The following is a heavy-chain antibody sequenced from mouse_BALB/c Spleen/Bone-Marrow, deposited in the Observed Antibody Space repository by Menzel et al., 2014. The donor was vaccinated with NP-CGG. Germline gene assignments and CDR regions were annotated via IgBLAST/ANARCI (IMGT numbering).Heavy chain of an antibody. CDR2: IDTSDSYT. D-gene: IGHD1-2*01. J-gene: IGHJ1*01. V-gene: IGHV1-69*01. CDR3: ARSAGYWYFDV. CDR1: GYTFTDYW. Sequence: ESGAELVMPGASVKMSCKASGYTFTDYWMHWVKQRPGQGLEWIGAIDTSDSYTSYNQKFKGKATLTVDESSSTAYMQLGSLTSEDSAVYYCARSAGYWYFDVWGAGTTVTVSS.